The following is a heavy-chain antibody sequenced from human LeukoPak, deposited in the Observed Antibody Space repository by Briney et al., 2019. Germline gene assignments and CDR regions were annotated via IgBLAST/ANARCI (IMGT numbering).Heavy chain of an antibody. V-gene: IGHV3-21*01. CDR1: GFTFSSYS. CDR2: ISSSSSYI. CDR3: TREQGYSYGSDY. D-gene: IGHD5-18*01. J-gene: IGHJ4*02. Sequence: GGSLRLSCAASGFTFSSYSMNWVRQAPGKGLEWVSSISSSSSYIYYADSVKGRFTISRDNAKNSLYLQMNSLRVEDTAVYYCTREQGYSYGSDYWGQGTLVTVSS.